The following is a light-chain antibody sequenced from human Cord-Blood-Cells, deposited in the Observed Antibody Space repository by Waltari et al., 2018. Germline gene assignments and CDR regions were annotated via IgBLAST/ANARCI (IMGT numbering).Light chain of an antibody. V-gene: IGLV2-23*01. CDR3: CSYAGSSTWV. CDR2: EGS. J-gene: IGLJ3*02. CDR1: SSDGGRYNL. Sequence: QSALTQPASVSGSPGQSITISRTGTSSDGGRYNLVSWYQQHPGKAPKLMIYEGSKRPSGVSNRFSGSKSGNTASLTISGLQAEDEADYYCCSYAGSSTWVFGGGTKLTVL.